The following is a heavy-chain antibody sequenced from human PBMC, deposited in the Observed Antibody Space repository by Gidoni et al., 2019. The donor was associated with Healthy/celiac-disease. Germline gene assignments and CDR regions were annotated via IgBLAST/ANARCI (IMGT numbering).Heavy chain of an antibody. V-gene: IGHV3-30*18. J-gene: IGHJ4*02. D-gene: IGHD3-22*01. CDR3: AKAGYSSGVYLDY. CDR2: ISYDGSNK. CDR1: GFTFSSYG. Sequence: QVQLVESGGGVVQPGRSLRLSCAASGFTFSSYGMHGVRQAPGKGLEWVAVISYDGSNKYYADSVKGRFTISRDNSKNTLYLQMNSLRAEDTAVYYCAKAGYSSGVYLDYWGQGTLVTVSS.